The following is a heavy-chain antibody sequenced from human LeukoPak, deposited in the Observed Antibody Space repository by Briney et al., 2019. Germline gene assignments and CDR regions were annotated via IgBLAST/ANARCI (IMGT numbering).Heavy chain of an antibody. CDR1: GGSISSSSYY. Sequence: SETLSLTCTVSGGSISSSSYYWAWIRQPPGKGLEWIGSIFYSGTTFYNPSLKSRVTIFVDTSKNQFSLKLNSVTAADTAVYYCAKRDIVTTINTWGQETLVTVSS. D-gene: IGHD5-12*01. J-gene: IGHJ4*02. CDR2: IFYSGTT. V-gene: IGHV4-39*01. CDR3: AKRDIVTTINT.